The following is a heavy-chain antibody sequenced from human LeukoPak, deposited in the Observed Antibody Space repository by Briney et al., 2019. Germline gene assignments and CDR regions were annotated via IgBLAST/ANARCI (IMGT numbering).Heavy chain of an antibody. CDR3: ARDYGKYFDY. Sequence: PGGSLRLSCAASGFTFSSYGMHWVRQAPGKGLEWVAVISYDGSNKYYADSVKGRFTISRDNAKNSLYLQMNSLRAEDTALYYCARDYGKYFDYWGQGTLVTVSS. D-gene: IGHD3-16*01. CDR1: GFTFSSYG. CDR2: ISYDGSNK. J-gene: IGHJ4*02. V-gene: IGHV3-30*03.